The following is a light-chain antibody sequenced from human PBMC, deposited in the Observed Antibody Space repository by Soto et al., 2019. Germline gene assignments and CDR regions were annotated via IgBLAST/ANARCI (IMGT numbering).Light chain of an antibody. CDR2: TAA. CDR1: QRITTY. V-gene: IGKV1-39*01. J-gene: IGKJ2*01. CDR3: QQSYSTPYT. Sequence: TQSPGTLSLSPGERATLSCRASQRITTYLNWYQQKPGKAPKLLISTAATLQGGVPSRFSGSGSGTDFTLTITTLQPEDFATYFCQQSYSTPYTFGQGTKLEIK.